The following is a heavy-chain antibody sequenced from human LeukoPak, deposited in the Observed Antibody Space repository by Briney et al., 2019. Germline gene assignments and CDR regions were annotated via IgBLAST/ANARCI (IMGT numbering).Heavy chain of an antibody. Sequence: GGSLRLSCAASGFTFSNYGMHWVRQASGKGLEWVAFIRYDGSNKYHADSVKGRSTISRDNSKNTLYLQMESLRAEDTAVYYCAFTSGGGKSDVFDIWGQGTMVTVSS. CDR3: AFTSGGGKSDVFDI. J-gene: IGHJ3*02. CDR1: GFTFSNYG. CDR2: IRYDGSNK. V-gene: IGHV3-30*02. D-gene: IGHD1-1*01.